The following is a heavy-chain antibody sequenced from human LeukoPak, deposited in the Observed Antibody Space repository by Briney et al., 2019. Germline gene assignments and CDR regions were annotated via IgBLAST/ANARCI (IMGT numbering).Heavy chain of an antibody. CDR2: INHSGST. Sequence: PSETLSLTCAVYGGSFSGYYWSWIRQPPGKGLEWIGEINHSGSTNYNPSLKSRVTISVDTSKNQFSLKLSSVTAADTAVYYCARTLDCSSTSCHRGDFDYWGQGALVTVSS. D-gene: IGHD2-2*02. V-gene: IGHV4-34*01. CDR3: ARTLDCSSTSCHRGDFDY. J-gene: IGHJ4*02. CDR1: GGSFSGYY.